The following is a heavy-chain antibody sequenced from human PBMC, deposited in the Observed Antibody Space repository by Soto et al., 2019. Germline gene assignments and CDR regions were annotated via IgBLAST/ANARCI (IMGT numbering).Heavy chain of an antibody. Sequence: ASVKVSCKSSGYPFTHYGITWVRQAPGQGLEWMGWISPFNGNTNYGQTLQGRVTLTTDTSTGTVYMELRSLRSDDTAVYYCARDQSFDRSYYYGIDVWGQGTTVTVS. CDR2: ISPFNGNT. D-gene: IGHD3-22*01. J-gene: IGHJ6*02. CDR3: ARDQSFDRSYYYGIDV. V-gene: IGHV1-18*01. CDR1: GYPFTHYG.